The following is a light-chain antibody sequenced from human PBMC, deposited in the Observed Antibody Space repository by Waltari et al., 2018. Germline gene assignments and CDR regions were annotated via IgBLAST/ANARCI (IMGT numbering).Light chain of an antibody. V-gene: IGKV3-20*01. CDR3: QKYDFLPAT. CDR1: QGVGKY. Sequence: EIVLTQSPGTLSLSPGERATLSCRASQGVGKYLAWYPQRPGHAPRLLLYHASIRATGIPDRFSGSGPGTDFSLTISRLEPEDFAVYYCQKYDFLPATFGQGTTVEIK. CDR2: HAS. J-gene: IGKJ1*01.